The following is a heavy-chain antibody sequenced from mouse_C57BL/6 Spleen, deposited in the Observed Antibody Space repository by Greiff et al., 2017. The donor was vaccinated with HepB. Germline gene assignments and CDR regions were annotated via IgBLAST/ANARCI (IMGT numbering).Heavy chain of an antibody. CDR2: ISSGSSTI. V-gene: IGHV5-17*01. D-gene: IGHD1-1*01. J-gene: IGHJ4*01. Sequence: EVKLVESGGGLVKPGGSLKLSCAASGFTFSDYGMHWVRQAPEKGLEWVAYISSGSSTIYYADTVKGRFTISRDNAKNTLFRQMTSLRSEDTAMYYCARREYGSSYDAMDYWGQGTSVTVSS. CDR3: ARREYGSSYDAMDY. CDR1: GFTFSDYG.